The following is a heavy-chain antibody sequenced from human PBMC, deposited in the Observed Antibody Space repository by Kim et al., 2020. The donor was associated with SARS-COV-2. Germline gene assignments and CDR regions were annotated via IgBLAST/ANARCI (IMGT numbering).Heavy chain of an antibody. CDR1: GYTFSNYA. J-gene: IGHJ4*02. V-gene: IGHV1-3*01. D-gene: IGHD3-3*01. Sequence: ASVKVSCKASGYTFSNYAMHWVRQAPGQRLEWMGWINAGSGNTEYSQKFQGRLIITRDTSAITAYMELSSLRSEDTAVYYCARGGAVLRFLEWLSSYFDYWGQGTLVTVSS. CDR3: ARGGAVLRFLEWLSSYFDY. CDR2: INAGSGNT.